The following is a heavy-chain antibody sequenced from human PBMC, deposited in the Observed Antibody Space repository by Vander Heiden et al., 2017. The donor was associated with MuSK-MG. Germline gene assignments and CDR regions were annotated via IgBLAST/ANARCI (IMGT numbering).Heavy chain of an antibody. J-gene: IGHJ4*02. V-gene: IGHV4-31*03. Sequence: QVQLQESGPGLVKPSQTLSLTCTVPGGSLSRGGYYWSWIRQHPGKGLEWIGYIYYSGSTYYNPSLKSRVTISVDTSKNQFSLKLSSVTAADTAVYYCARAPIAVAGRRSYFDYWGQGTLVTVSS. D-gene: IGHD6-19*01. CDR1: GGSLSRGGYY. CDR3: ARAPIAVAGRRSYFDY. CDR2: IYYSGST.